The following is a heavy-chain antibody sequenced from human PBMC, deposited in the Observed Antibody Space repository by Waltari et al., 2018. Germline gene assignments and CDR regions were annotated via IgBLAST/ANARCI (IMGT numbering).Heavy chain of an antibody. CDR3: VTVSTRSPL. J-gene: IGHJ4*02. Sequence: QVQLVQSVAEVKQPGSSVQVSCKTSGGSFNRLTLSWVRQAPGQGLEWMGGIIPGAHTANYGQNCPGRVTSTADESSQTAYMEMSSLRFEDTALYYCVTVSTRSPLWRQGTLVTVSS. CDR1: GGSFNRLT. V-gene: IGHV1-69*01. CDR2: IIPGAHTA.